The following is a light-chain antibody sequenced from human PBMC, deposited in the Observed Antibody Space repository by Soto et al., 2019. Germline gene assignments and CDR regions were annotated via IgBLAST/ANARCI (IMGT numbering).Light chain of an antibody. CDR3: QQYNDWWT. Sequence: EIVMTQSPDTLSVSPGERATLSCRASQSVSNNLAWYHQKPGQAPRLLIFGASTRATGIPARFSGSGSGTEFTLTISILQCEDFAVYYCQQYNDWWTFGQGTKVEIK. J-gene: IGKJ1*01. CDR1: QSVSNN. CDR2: GAS. V-gene: IGKV3-15*01.